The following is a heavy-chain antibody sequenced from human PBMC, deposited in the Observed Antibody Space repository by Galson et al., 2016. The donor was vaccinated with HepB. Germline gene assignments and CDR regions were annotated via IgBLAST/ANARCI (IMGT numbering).Heavy chain of an antibody. CDR1: GFTFSNAW. CDR2: IRSKTDGGTT. J-gene: IGHJ4*02. D-gene: IGHD2-8*01. V-gene: IGHV3-15*07. Sequence: SLRLSCAASGFTFSNAWMNWVRQAPGKGLEWVGRIRSKTDGGTTDYAAPVKDRFTISRDDSKNTLYLQMNSLKTEDTAVYYCWVPLEYCSNGVCRLFDYWGQGTLVTVS. CDR3: WVPLEYCSNGVCRLFDY.